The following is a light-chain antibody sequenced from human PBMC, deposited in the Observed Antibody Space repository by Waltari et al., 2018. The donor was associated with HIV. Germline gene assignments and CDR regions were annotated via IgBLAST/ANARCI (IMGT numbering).Light chain of an antibody. V-gene: IGLV3-25*03. CDR2: KDS. Sequence: SYELTQPPSVSVSPGQTARITCSGDALPKKYVYWYQQRPGQAPVLVVYKDSERPSGIPERFSGSSSGTTVTLTISGVQAEDEAAYYCQSADSSGTYVFGTGTKVTVL. J-gene: IGLJ1*01. CDR1: ALPKKY. CDR3: QSADSSGTYV.